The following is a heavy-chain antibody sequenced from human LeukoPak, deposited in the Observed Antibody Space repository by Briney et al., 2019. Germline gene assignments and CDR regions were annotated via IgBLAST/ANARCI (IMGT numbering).Heavy chain of an antibody. D-gene: IGHD5-18*01. CDR2: TSANGANT. CDR1: GFTYNSHA. J-gene: IGHJ4*02. V-gene: IGHV3-23*01. CDR3: AKDQGFSYYYLDY. Sequence: GGSLRLSCVASGFTYNSHAMSWVRQAPGKGLEWVSGTSANGANTYYTDSVRGRFTISRDNSKNTVYLQMSSLSAEDTAIYYCAKDQGFSYYYLDYWGQGILVTVSS.